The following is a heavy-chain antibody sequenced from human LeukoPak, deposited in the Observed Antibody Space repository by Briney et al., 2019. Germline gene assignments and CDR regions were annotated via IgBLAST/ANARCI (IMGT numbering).Heavy chain of an antibody. CDR2: IYYSGST. CDR1: GGSISSYY. Sequence: SETLSLTCTVSGGSISSYYWSWIRQPPGKGLEWIGYIYYSGSTNYNPSLKSRVTISVDTSKNQFSLKLSSVTAADTAVYYCARGSGSYYNHFDYWGQGALVTVSS. V-gene: IGHV4-59*01. J-gene: IGHJ4*02. CDR3: ARGSGSYYNHFDY. D-gene: IGHD3-10*01.